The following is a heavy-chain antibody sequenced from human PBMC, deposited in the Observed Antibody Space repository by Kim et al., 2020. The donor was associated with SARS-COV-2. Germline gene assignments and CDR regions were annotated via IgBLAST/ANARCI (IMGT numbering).Heavy chain of an antibody. Sequence: TNYNSSRKSRVAISLATSKNTFALKLTSVTAADTAVYFCARDSGPAGYYDSWGQGALVTVSS. D-gene: IGHD3-10*01. J-gene: IGHJ4*02. V-gene: IGHV4-61*03. CDR2: T. CDR3: ARDSGPAGYYDS.